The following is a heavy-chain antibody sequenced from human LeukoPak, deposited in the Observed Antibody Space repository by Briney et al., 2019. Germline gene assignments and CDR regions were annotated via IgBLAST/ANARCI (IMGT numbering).Heavy chain of an antibody. J-gene: IGHJ6*03. CDR1: GGSISNDNW. V-gene: IGHV4-4*02. CDR3: ARVFDSGSQAYFYYMDV. CDR2: IYHSGST. Sequence: PSGTLSLTCAVSGGSISNDNWWSWVRQPPGKGLEWIGEIYHSGSTNFNPSLKSRVTISVDKSSNQFSLKVSSVTAADTAVYYCARVFDSGSQAYFYYMDVWGKGTTVTISS. D-gene: IGHD3-10*01.